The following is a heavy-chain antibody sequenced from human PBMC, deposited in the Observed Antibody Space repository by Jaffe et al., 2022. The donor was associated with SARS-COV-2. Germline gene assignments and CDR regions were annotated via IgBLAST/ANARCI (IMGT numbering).Heavy chain of an antibody. D-gene: IGHD1-26*01. CDR1: GYSFTSYW. CDR2: IYPGDSDT. V-gene: IGHV5-51*01. CDR3: ARGPLGIDGGSYQRPDYYYGMDV. Sequence: EVQLVQSGAEVKKPGESLKISCKGSGYSFTSYWIGWVRQMPGKGLEWMGIIYPGDSDTRYSPSFQGQVTISADKSISTAYLQWSSLKASDTAMYYCARGPLGIDGGSYQRPDYYYGMDVWGQGTTVTVSS. J-gene: IGHJ6*02.